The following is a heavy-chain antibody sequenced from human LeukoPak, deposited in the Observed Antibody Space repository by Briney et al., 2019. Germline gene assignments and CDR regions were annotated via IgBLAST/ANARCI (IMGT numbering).Heavy chain of an antibody. CDR3: ATTAYRAYDI. V-gene: IGHV3-11*01. CDR2: ITGSGSTM. CDR1: GFTFSDYY. J-gene: IGHJ3*02. D-gene: IGHD1/OR15-1a*01. Sequence: GGSLRLSCAASGFTFSDYYMSWIRQAPGKGLEWVSHITGSGSTMYYADSVKGRFTVSRDNAKNSLYLQMNSLRADDTAVYYCATTAYRAYDIWGQGTMVTVSS.